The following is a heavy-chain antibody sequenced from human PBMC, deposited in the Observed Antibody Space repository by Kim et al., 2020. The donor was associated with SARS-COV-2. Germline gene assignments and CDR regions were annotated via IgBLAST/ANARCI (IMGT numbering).Heavy chain of an antibody. CDR2: TYYTSKWYT. V-gene: IGHV6-1*01. J-gene: IGHJ6*03. D-gene: IGHD2-21*01. Sequence: SQTLSLTCAISGYTISSHSATWNWIRQSPSRGLEWLGRTYYTSKWYTDYAVSVESRLTINPDTSKNQVSLHLSSVTPEDTAVYYCARGVADVETEYYMDVWAKGTTVTVSS. CDR1: GYTISSHSAT. CDR3: ARGVADVETEYYMDV.